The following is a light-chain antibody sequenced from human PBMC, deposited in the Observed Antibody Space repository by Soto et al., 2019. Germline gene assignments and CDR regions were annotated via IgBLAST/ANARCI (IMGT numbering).Light chain of an antibody. CDR1: HSVSSSY. CDR2: GAS. V-gene: IGKV3-20*01. Sequence: EIVLTQSPGTLSLSPGERATLSCRASHSVSSSYLAWYKQKPGQSPRLLIYGASSRATGIPDRFSGSGSGTDFTLTISRLEPEDFAVYYCQQYGSSPTFGGGTKVEIK. CDR3: QQYGSSPT. J-gene: IGKJ4*01.